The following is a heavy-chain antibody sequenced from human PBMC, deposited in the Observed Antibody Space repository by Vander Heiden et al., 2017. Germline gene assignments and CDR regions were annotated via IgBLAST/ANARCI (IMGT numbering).Heavy chain of an antibody. CDR3: ARQGTGSGGWSYFDY. CDR2: IYPSDSDT. V-gene: IGHV5-51*01. Sequence: EVQLVQSGAEVQKPGESLKISCKTSGYTFSTYWIGWERQMPGKGLEWMGIIYPSDSDTKYSPSFQGQVTISADKSISTAYLQWSSLKASDTAMYYCARQGTGSGGWSYFDYWGQGTLVTVSS. J-gene: IGHJ4*02. CDR1: GYTFSTYW. D-gene: IGHD2-15*01.